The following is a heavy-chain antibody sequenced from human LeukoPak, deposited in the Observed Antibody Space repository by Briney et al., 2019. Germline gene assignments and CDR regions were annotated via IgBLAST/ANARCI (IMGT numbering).Heavy chain of an antibody. Sequence: PSETLSLTCAVYGGSFSGYYWSWIRQPPGKGLEWIGEINHSGSTNYNPSLKSRVTISVDTSKNQFSLKLSSVTAADTAVYYCARGPRWGYCSGGSCYGYFQHWGQGTLVTVSS. CDR3: ARGPRWGYCSGGSCYGYFQH. CDR1: GGSFSGYY. V-gene: IGHV4-34*01. D-gene: IGHD2-15*01. J-gene: IGHJ1*01. CDR2: INHSGST.